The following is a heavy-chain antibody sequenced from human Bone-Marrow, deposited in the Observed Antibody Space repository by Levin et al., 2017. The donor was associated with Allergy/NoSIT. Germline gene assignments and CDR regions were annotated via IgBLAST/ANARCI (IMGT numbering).Heavy chain of an antibody. CDR1: DYSISDGYY. CDR3: ARVNYGDEIDF. V-gene: IGHV4-38-2*02. J-gene: IGHJ4*02. D-gene: IGHD4-17*01. CDR2: INHSGNT. Sequence: SETLSLTCSVSDYSISDGYYWGWIRQPPGKGLEWIGSINHSGNTYYNPSLKSRVAISVDTSKNQFSLRLTSVTAADTAVYYCARVNYGDEIDFWGQGTLVTVSS.